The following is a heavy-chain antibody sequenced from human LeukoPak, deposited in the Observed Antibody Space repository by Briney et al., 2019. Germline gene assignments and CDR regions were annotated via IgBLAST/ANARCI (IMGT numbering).Heavy chain of an antibody. CDR1: GFTFSSYA. Sequence: GGSLRLSCAASGFTFSSYAMSWVRQAPGKGLEWVSAISGSGGSTYYADSVKGRFTISRDNAKNSLYLQMNSLRAEDTAVYYCARGPERFQYYYGMDVWGQGTTVTVSS. J-gene: IGHJ6*02. CDR3: ARGPERFQYYYGMDV. CDR2: ISGSGGST. V-gene: IGHV3-23*01. D-gene: IGHD3-16*01.